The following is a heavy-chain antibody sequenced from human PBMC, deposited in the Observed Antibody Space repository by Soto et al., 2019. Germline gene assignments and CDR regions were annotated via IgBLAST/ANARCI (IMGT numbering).Heavy chain of an antibody. D-gene: IGHD5-12*01. CDR1: GFTFSIYA. V-gene: IGHV3-23*04. CDR3: ARPAGYGVDFDV. J-gene: IGHJ3*01. CDR2: ITNNGDTT. Sequence: EKQLVESGGALAQPGGSLRLSCVGSGFTFSIYALTWVRQAPGKGLEWVSLITNNGDTTFFGDSVKGRFSISRDKYNNKLYLQLENLRAEDTSVYYCARPAGYGVDFDVGGQGTMVAGSS.